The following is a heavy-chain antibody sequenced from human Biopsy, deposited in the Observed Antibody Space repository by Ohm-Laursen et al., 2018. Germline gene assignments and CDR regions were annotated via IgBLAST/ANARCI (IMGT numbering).Heavy chain of an antibody. CDR1: GGTFNNYG. J-gene: IGHJ6*01. CDR3: ARDKTVLNYYFASDV. CDR2: IISMVGTP. D-gene: IGHD2/OR15-2a*01. V-gene: IGHV1-69*04. Sequence: SVKVSCKASGGTFNNYGITWVRQAPGQGLEWVGRIISMVGTPKYAQKFQGRATITVGKSTSTAYLDLSSLKSEDTAVYYCARDKTVLNYYFASDVWGQGTTVTVSS.